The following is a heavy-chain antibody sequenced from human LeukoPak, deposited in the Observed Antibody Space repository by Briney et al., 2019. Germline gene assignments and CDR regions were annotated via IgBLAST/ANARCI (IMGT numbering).Heavy chain of an antibody. CDR1: GVTFSSYW. D-gene: IGHD3-16*02. CDR2: INSDGSST. CDR3: AKEITFGGVIDY. V-gene: IGHV3-74*01. J-gene: IGHJ4*02. Sequence: PGGSLRLSWAASGVTFSSYWMHWVRQAPGKGLVWVSRINSDGSSTSYADSVKGRFTISRDNSKNTLYVQMNSLRAEDTAVYYCAKEITFGGVIDYWGQGTLVTVSS.